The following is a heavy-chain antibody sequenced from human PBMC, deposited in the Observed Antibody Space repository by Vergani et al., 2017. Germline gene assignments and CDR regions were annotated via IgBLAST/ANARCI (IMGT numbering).Heavy chain of an antibody. CDR3: ARVTSKDPSDFWSGYYIPYYYYYYMDV. CDR2: ISAYNGNT. V-gene: IGHV1-18*01. J-gene: IGHJ6*03. D-gene: IGHD3-3*01. Sequence: QVQLVQSGAEVKKPGASVKVSCKASGYTFTSYGISWVRQAPGQGLEWMGWISAYNGNTNYAQKLQGRGTMTTDTSTSTAYMELRSLRSDDTAVYYCARVTSKDPSDFWSGYYIPYYYYYYMDVWGKGTTVTVSS. CDR1: GYTFTSYG.